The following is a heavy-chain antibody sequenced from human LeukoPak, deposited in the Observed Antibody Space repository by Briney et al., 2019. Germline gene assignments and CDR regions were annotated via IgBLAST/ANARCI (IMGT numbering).Heavy chain of an antibody. CDR2: ISYDGSNK. Sequence: GGSLRLSCAASGYTFSSYAMHWVRQAPGKGLEWVAVISYDGSNKYYADSVKGRFTISRDNSKNTLYLQMNSLRAEDTAVYYCARGPYTVPYYFDYWGQGTLVTVSS. CDR3: ARGPYTVPYYFDY. J-gene: IGHJ4*02. CDR1: GYTFSSYA. V-gene: IGHV3-30-3*01. D-gene: IGHD4-17*01.